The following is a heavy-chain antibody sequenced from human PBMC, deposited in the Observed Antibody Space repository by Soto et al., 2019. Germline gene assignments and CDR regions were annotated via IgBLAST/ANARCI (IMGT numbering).Heavy chain of an antibody. D-gene: IGHD3-10*01. V-gene: IGHV1-69*13. CDR3: ARAGGSGSYYIGYYYYYGMDV. CDR2: IIPIFGTA. Sequence: SVKVSCKASGGTFSSYAISWVRQAPGQGLEWMGGIIPIFGTANYAQKFQGRVTITADESTSTAYMELSSLRSEDTAVYYCARAGGSGSYYIGYYYYYGMDVWGQGTTVTVSS. CDR1: GGTFSSYA. J-gene: IGHJ6*02.